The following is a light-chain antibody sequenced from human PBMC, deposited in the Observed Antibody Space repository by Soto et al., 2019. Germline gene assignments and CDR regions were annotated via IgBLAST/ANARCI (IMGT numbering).Light chain of an antibody. CDR2: DVS. CDR3: SSYTSSSTHV. J-gene: IGLJ1*01. V-gene: IGLV2-14*03. Sequence: QSVLTQPASVSGSRGQSITIACTGTSSDVGAYNFVSWYQQHPGKLPKLMIFDVSRRPSGVSDRFSGSKSGNTASLTISGLQAEDEGDYYCSSYTSSSTHVFGSGTKLTVL. CDR1: SSDVGAYNF.